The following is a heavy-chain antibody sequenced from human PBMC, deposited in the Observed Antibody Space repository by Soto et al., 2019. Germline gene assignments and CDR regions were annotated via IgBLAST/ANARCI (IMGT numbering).Heavy chain of an antibody. V-gene: IGHV4-4*02. CDR1: GGSISSSNW. D-gene: IGHD3-10*01. CDR2: IYHSGST. J-gene: IGHJ5*02. CDR3: ARDYMVRGVMRWFDP. Sequence: QVQLQESGPGLVKPSGTLSLTCAVSGGSISSSNWWSWVRQHRGKGLEWIGEIYHSGSTNYNPSLKSRVTISVDKSKRQFALKRSSVTAADTAVYYCARDYMVRGVMRWFDPWGQGTLVTVSS.